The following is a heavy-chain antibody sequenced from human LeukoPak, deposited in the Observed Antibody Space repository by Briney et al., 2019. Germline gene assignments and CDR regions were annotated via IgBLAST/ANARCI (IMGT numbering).Heavy chain of an antibody. J-gene: IGHJ5*02. CDR3: ARARSGYVCSSTSCYERWSTNWFDP. CDR1: GYTFTSYA. D-gene: IGHD2-2*01. CDR2: INAGNGNT. Sequence: ASVKVSCKASGYTFTSYAMHWVRQAPGQRLEWMGSINAGNGNTKYSQKFQGRVTITRDTSASTAYMELSSLRSDDTAVYYCARARSGYVCSSTSCYERWSTNWFDPWGQGTLVTVSS. V-gene: IGHV1-3*01.